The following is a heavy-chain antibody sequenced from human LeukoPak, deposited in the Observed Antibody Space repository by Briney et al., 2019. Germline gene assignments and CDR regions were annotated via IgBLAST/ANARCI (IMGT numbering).Heavy chain of an antibody. J-gene: IGHJ5*02. D-gene: IGHD3-10*01. CDR3: ARDARRGWFDP. V-gene: IGHV4-39*07. CDR1: GGSISTSGYY. Sequence: KSSETLSLTCTVSGGSISTSGYYWGWIRQPPGKGLEWIGNIYHSGSTYYNPSLKSRVSISVDTSKNQFSLKLSSVTAADTAVYYCARDARRGWFDPWGQGTLVTVSS. CDR2: IYHSGST.